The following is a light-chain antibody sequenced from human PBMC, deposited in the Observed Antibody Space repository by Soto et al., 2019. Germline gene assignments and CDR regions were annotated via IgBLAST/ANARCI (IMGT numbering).Light chain of an antibody. CDR3: QQYNNLPPIT. CDR2: GAS. J-gene: IGKJ5*01. CDR1: QSVSSN. Sequence: EIRMTQSPATLSVSQGDRATLSCRASQSVSSNLAWYQQKPGQAPRLLIYGASTRATGIPARFSGSGSETEFTLTISSLQSEDFGVYYCQQYNNLPPITFGQGARLAIK. V-gene: IGKV3-15*01.